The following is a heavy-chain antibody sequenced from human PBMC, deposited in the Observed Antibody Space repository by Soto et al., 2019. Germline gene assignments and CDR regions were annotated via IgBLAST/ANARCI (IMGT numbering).Heavy chain of an antibody. D-gene: IGHD6-13*01. CDR1: GGTFSSYA. J-gene: IGHJ6*02. Sequence: GASVKVSWKASGGTFSSYAMSWVRQAPGQGLEWMGGIIPIFGTANYAQKFQGRVTITADESTSTAYMELSSLRSEDTAVYYCASSNIAAAGFYYYGMDVWGRGTTVTVSS. CDR3: ASSNIAAAGFYYYGMDV. V-gene: IGHV1-69*13. CDR2: IIPIFGTA.